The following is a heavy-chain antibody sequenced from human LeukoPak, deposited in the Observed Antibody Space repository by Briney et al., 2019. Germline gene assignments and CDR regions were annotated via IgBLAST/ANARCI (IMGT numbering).Heavy chain of an antibody. V-gene: IGHV3-30*18. Sequence: PGRSLRLSCAASGFTFSNYGMHWVRQAPGKGLEWVAVISYDGSNKYYADSVKGRFTISRDNSKNTLYLQMNSLRAEDTAVYYCAKDHDSYDSSGYFDYWGQGTLVTVSS. CDR3: AKDHDSYDSSGYFDY. CDR2: ISYDGSNK. CDR1: GFTFSNYG. J-gene: IGHJ4*02. D-gene: IGHD3-22*01.